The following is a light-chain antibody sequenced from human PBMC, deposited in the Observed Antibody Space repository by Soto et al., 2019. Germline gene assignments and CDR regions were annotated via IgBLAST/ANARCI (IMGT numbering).Light chain of an antibody. J-gene: IGKJ1*01. CDR2: GAS. CDR3: LQSYSTWT. CDR1: QSISRF. Sequence: DIQMTQSPSSLSASVGDRVTITCRASQSISRFLNWYQQKQGKAPKLLIYGASTLQSGVPLRLSGSGSGTDFTLTISSLQPEDFATYYCLQSYSTWTFGQGTKVEIK. V-gene: IGKV1-39*01.